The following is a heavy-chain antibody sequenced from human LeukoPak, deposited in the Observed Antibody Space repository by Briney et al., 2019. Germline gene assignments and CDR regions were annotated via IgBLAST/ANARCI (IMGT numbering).Heavy chain of an antibody. Sequence: PSETLSLTCAVSGGSISSYYWSWIRQPAGKGLEWIGRIYTSGSTNYNPSLKSRVTISVDKSKNQFSLKLSSVTAADTTVYYCARGMSSGRALFDYWGQGTLVTVSS. CDR1: GGSISSYY. J-gene: IGHJ4*02. V-gene: IGHV4-4*07. D-gene: IGHD3-22*01. CDR3: ARGMSSGRALFDY. CDR2: IYTSGST.